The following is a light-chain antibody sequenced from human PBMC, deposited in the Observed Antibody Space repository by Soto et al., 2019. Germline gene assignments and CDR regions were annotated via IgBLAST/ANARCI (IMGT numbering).Light chain of an antibody. V-gene: IGKV3-20*01. Sequence: EMALPQSPGTLSLSPGERATLSCSASPSVSSSYLAWYQQKPGQAPRLLIYGASSRATGIPDRFSGSGSGTDFTLTISRLEPEDFAVDYCQQYGSSPFTFGPGTKVDIK. CDR2: GAS. J-gene: IGKJ3*01. CDR1: PSVSSSY. CDR3: QQYGSSPFT.